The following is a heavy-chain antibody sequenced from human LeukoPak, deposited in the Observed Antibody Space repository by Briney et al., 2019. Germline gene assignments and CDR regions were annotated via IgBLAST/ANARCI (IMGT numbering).Heavy chain of an antibody. CDR1: RFTFSSYS. CDR2: ISSTSSYI. Sequence: GSLRLSCAASRFTFSSYSMNWVRQAPGTGLDWVSSISSTSSYIYYADSVKGRFTISRDNAKNSLYLQMNSLRAEDTAVYYCARDWDDILTGQFNWGQGTLVTVSS. J-gene: IGHJ4*02. D-gene: IGHD3-9*01. V-gene: IGHV3-21*01. CDR3: ARDWDDILTGQFN.